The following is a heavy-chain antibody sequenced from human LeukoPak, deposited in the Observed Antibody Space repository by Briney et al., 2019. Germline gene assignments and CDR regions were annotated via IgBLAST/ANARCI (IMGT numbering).Heavy chain of an antibody. V-gene: IGHV4-31*03. CDR1: GGSISSGGYY. Sequence: PSQTLSLTCTVSGGSISSGGYYWSWIRQHPGKGLEWIGYIYYSGSTYYNPSLKSRVTKSVDTSKNQFSLKLSSVTAADTAVYYCARTRDYGSHSFDYWGQGTLVTVSS. D-gene: IGHD3-10*01. CDR2: IYYSGST. CDR3: ARTRDYGSHSFDY. J-gene: IGHJ4*02.